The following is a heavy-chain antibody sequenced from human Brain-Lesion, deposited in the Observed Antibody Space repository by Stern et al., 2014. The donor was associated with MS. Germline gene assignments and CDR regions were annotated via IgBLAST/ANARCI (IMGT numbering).Heavy chain of an antibody. Sequence: VQLVESGPGLVKPSQALSLTCTVSGGSISSGSYSWTWIRQSAGKGLEWIGRIYTSGSTNYNLSFKSRTTLSSDTAQNQFSLKLHSVTAADTAVYYCARGTAMIFGANGLDVWGQGTTVTVSS. J-gene: IGHJ6*02. CDR2: IYTSGST. V-gene: IGHV4-61*02. CDR3: ARGTAMIFGANGLDV. D-gene: IGHD3/OR15-3a*01. CDR1: GGSISSGSYS.